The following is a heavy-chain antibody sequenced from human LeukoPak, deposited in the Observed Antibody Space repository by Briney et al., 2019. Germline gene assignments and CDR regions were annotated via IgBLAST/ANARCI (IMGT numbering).Heavy chain of an antibody. CDR1: GFTFSSYW. D-gene: IGHD3-10*01. CDR2: IKQDGSEK. J-gene: IGHJ6*03. V-gene: IGHV3-7*01. Sequence: PGGSLRLSCAASGFTFSSYWMSWLRQAPGKGLEWVANIKQDGSEKYYVDSVKGRFTISRDNAKNSLYLQMNSLRAEDTAVYYCARDQGGTYYYGSGTYMDVWGKGTTVTVSS. CDR3: ARDQGGTYYYGSGTYMDV.